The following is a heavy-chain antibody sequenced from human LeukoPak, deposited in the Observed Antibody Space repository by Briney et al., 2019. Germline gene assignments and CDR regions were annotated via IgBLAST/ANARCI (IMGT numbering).Heavy chain of an antibody. J-gene: IGHJ4*02. D-gene: IGHD4-17*01. CDR3: ARDCGDYGENGY. CDR1: GGTFSSYA. V-gene: IGHV1-69*13. CDR2: IIPIFGTA. Sequence: GASVTVSCKASGGTFSSYAISWVRQAPGQGLEWMGGIIPIFGTANYAQKFQGRVTITADESTSTAYMELSSLRSEDTAVYYCARDCGDYGENGYWGQGTLVTVSS.